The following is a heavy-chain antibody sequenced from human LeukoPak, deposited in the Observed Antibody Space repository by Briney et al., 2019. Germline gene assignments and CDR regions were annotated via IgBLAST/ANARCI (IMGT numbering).Heavy chain of an antibody. CDR2: IRQDGNKK. CDR3: ARSPGSGWAPLDY. Sequence: GGSLRLSCAASGFTFSTYWMTWARQAPGKGLEWVANIRQDGNKKYDVDSVKGRFTISRDNDKDSLYLQMNSLRAEDTAVYYCARSPGSGWAPLDYWGQGTLVTVSS. D-gene: IGHD6-19*01. J-gene: IGHJ4*02. V-gene: IGHV3-7*05. CDR1: GFTFSTYW.